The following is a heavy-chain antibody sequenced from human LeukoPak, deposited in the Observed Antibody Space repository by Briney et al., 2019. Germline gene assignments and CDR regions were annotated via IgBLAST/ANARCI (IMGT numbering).Heavy chain of an antibody. V-gene: IGHV3-23*01. CDR3: AKDLFCSSVSCTGGTAFDI. CDR1: GFTFTNYA. D-gene: IGHD2-15*01. Sequence: GGSLRLSCALSGFTFTNYALYWVRQAPGRGLECVSGISGRGGSTSFADSVNGRFTISRDNSKNIMYLEMNSLRAEDTAIYYCAKDLFCSSVSCTGGTAFDIWGQGTLVTVSP. J-gene: IGHJ3*02. CDR2: ISGRGGST.